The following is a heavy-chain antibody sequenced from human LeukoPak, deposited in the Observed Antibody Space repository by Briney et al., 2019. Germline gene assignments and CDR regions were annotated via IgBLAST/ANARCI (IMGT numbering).Heavy chain of an antibody. CDR1: GYTFTSYA. Sequence: GASVKVSCKASGYTFTSYAMNWVRQAPGQGLEWMGWINTNTGNPTYAQGFTGRFVFSLDTSVSTAYLQISSLKAEDTAVYYCARAAYCSSTSCYNRFDPWGQGTLVTVSS. V-gene: IGHV7-4-1*02. CDR3: ARAAYCSSTSCYNRFDP. CDR2: INTNTGNP. D-gene: IGHD2-2*01. J-gene: IGHJ5*02.